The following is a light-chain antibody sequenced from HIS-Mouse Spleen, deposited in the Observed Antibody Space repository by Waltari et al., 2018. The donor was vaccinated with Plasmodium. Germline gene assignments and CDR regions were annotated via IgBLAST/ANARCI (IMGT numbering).Light chain of an antibody. J-gene: IGLJ3*02. CDR2: EDS. CDR1: ALPKKS. V-gene: IGLV3-10*01. CDR3: YSTDSSGNHRV. Sequence: SYELTQPPSVSVSPGQTARLTCPGDALPKKSAYWYQQKSGQAPVLVIYEDSKRPSGIPERFSGSSSGTMATLTISGVQVEDEADYYCYSTDSSGNHRVFGGGTKLTVL.